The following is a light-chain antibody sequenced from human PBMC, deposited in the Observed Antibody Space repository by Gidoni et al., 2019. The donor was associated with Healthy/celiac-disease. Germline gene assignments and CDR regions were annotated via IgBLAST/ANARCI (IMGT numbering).Light chain of an antibody. V-gene: IGLV2-23*01. J-gene: IGLJ2*01. CDR2: EGS. CDR3: CSYAGSSTHVV. Sequence: QSALTQPASVSGSPVQSITISCTGTSSDVGSYNLVPWYQQHPGKAPKLMIYEGSKRPSGVSNRFSGSKSGNTASLTISGLQAEDEADYYCCSYAGSSTHVVFGGGTKLTVL. CDR1: SSDVGSYNL.